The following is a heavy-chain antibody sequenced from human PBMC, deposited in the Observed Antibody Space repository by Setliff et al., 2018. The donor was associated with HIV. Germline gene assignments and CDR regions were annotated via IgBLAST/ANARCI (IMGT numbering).Heavy chain of an antibody. CDR2: ISDSGTYT. CDR3: AKDCGGECYAPDY. J-gene: IGHJ4*02. V-gene: IGHV3-23*01. D-gene: IGHD2-21*01. CDR1: GFTFRYFA. Sequence: LRLSCATSGFTFRYFAMSWVRQAPGKGLEWVSVISDSGTYTYYSDSVRGRFTISRDNPKNTLYLQMNSLRAEDTAVYYCAKDCGGECYAPDYWGQGTLVTVSS.